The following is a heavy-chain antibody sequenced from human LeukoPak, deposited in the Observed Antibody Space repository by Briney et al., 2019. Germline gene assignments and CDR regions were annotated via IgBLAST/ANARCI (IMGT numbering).Heavy chain of an antibody. V-gene: IGHV3-21*01. CDR3: ARVTAGDYFDY. D-gene: IGHD4-17*01. CDR2: INSSSSYI. Sequence: GGSLRLSCAASGFTFSSYIMNWVRQAPGKGLEWGSYINSSSSYIYYADSVKGRFTISKDNAKNSLYLQMNTLRAQDTPLYYCARVTAGDYFDYWGQGTLVTVSS. J-gene: IGHJ4*02. CDR1: GFTFSSYI.